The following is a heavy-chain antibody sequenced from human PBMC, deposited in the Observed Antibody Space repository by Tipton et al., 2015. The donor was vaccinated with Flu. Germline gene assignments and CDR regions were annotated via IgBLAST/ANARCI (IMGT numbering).Heavy chain of an antibody. V-gene: IGHV4-34*01. D-gene: IGHD3-3*01. CDR3: ARDAITIFGVAQVYYYGMDV. CDR1: GGSFSGYY. J-gene: IGHJ6*02. CDR2: INHSGST. Sequence: TLSLTCAVYGGSFSGYYWSWIRQPPGKGLEWIGEINHSGSTNYNPSLKSRVTISVDTSKNQFSLKLSSVTAADTAVYYCARDAITIFGVAQVYYYGMDVWGQGTTVTVSS.